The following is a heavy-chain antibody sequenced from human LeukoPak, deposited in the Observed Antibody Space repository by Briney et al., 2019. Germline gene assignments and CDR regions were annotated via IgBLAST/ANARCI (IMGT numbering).Heavy chain of an antibody. CDR1: GGSFSGYY. CDR3: ARDLSDYYGSGSYRPIDAFDI. CDR2: INHSGSP. Sequence: SETLSLTCAVYGGSFSGYYWSWIRQPPGKGLEWIGEINHSGSPNYNPSLKSRVTVSIDTSKNQFSLKLSPVTAADTAVYYCARDLSDYYGSGSYRPIDAFDIWGQGTMVTVSS. D-gene: IGHD3-10*01. J-gene: IGHJ3*02. V-gene: IGHV4-34*01.